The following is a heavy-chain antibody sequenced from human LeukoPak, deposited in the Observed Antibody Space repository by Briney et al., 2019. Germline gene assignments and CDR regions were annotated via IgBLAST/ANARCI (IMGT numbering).Heavy chain of an antibody. D-gene: IGHD3-3*01. CDR1: GGSFSGYY. CDR3: ARGFRSGYFYYYYGMDV. CDR2: TNHSGST. Sequence: SETLSLTCAVYGGSFSGYYWSWIRQPPGKGLEWIGETNHSGSTNYNPSLKSRVTISVDTSKNQFSLKLSSVTAADTAVYHCARGFRSGYFYYYYGMDVWGQGTTVTVSS. V-gene: IGHV4-34*01. J-gene: IGHJ6*02.